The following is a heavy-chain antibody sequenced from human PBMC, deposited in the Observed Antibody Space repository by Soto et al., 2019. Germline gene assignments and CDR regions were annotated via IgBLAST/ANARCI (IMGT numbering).Heavy chain of an antibody. CDR3: VRHRNAWYTVDY. Sequence: GESLKISCKGSGFSFTTYWIGSVRQMPGKGLEWMGIIYPGDSDTRYSPSFEGQVTVSADKSISTAYLQWSSLKASDTAMYYCVRHRNAWYTVDYWGQGTLVTVSS. D-gene: IGHD1-20*01. J-gene: IGHJ4*02. CDR2: IYPGDSDT. V-gene: IGHV5-51*01. CDR1: GFSFTTYW.